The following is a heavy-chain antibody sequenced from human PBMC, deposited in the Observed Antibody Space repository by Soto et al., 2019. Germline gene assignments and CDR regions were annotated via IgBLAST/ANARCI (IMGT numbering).Heavy chain of an antibody. CDR1: GYTFTRYG. CDR2: INTYNGNT. V-gene: IGHV1-18*01. Sequence: QVQLVQSGAEVKNPGASVKVSCKASGYTFTRYGIGWARQAPGQELEWMGWINTYNGNTNYAQNVQGRVTLTTDTSTSTAYMELRSLRSNDTAIYYCAMVDVYVTPSPQDVWGQGTTFIVSS. J-gene: IGHJ6*02. D-gene: IGHD3-16*01. CDR3: AMVDVYVTPSPQDV.